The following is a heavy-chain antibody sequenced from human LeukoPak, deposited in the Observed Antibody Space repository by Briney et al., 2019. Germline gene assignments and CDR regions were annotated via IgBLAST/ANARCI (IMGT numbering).Heavy chain of an antibody. J-gene: IGHJ5*02. CDR3: ARQVWSGYSFDP. CDR1: GGSISGSGYY. CDR2: IYYSGNT. Sequence: SETLSLTCTVFGGSISGSGYYWGWIRQPPGKGLELIGRIYYSGNTYYNPSLKSRVTISIDTSKNQFSLKLSSVTAADTAVYYCARQVWSGYSFDPWGQGALVTVSS. V-gene: IGHV4-39*07. D-gene: IGHD3-3*01.